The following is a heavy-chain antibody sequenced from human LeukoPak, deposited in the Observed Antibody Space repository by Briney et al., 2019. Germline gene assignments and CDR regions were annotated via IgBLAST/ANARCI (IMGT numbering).Heavy chain of an antibody. CDR2: IYYSGST. J-gene: IGHJ5*02. CDR3: ASFSRWFDP. V-gene: IGHV4-59*01. Sequence: PSETLSLTCTVSGASMSDYYWSWIRQPPGKGLEWIGYIYYSGSTNYNPSLKSRVTISVDTSKNQFSLKLSSVTAADTAVYYCASFSRWFDPWGQGTLVTVSS. CDR1: GASMSDYY.